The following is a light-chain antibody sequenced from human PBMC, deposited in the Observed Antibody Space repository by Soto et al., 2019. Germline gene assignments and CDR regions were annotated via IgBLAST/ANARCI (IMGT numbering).Light chain of an antibody. Sequence: QSALTQSPSASGSPGQSGTISCTGTSSDVGGYNCVSWYQQHPGKAPKLMIYEVSKRPSGVPDRFSGSKSGNTASLTVSGLQAEDEADYYCSSYAGSNNLLFGGGTKLTVL. CDR2: EVS. V-gene: IGLV2-8*01. CDR1: SSDVGGYNC. CDR3: SSYAGSNNLL. J-gene: IGLJ2*01.